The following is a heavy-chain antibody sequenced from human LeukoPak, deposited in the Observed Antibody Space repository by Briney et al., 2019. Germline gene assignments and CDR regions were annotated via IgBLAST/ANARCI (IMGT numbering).Heavy chain of an antibody. CDR1: GASISSYY. CDR2: IYYSGST. CDR3: ARLTSSSSGSSFDY. V-gene: IGHV4-59*08. J-gene: IGHJ4*02. Sequence: SETLSLTCSVSGASISSYYWSWIRQPPGKGLEWIGYIYYSGSTNYTPSLKSRVTVSVDTSKNQFSLKLSSVTAADTAVYYCARLTSSSSGSSFDYWGQGTLVTVSS. D-gene: IGHD6-13*01.